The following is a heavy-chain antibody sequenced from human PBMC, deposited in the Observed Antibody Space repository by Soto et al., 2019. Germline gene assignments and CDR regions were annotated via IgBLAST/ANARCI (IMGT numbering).Heavy chain of an antibody. CDR2: INPIVGTA. Sequence: SVKVSCKASGYTFTSYYMRWVRQAPGQGLEWMGRINPIVGTANYAQKFQGRVTITADESTSTAYMELSSLRSEDTAVYYCARVRIGTTSYYFDYWGQGTLVTVSS. J-gene: IGHJ4*02. D-gene: IGHD1-7*01. CDR1: GYTFTSYY. CDR3: ARVRIGTTSYYFDY. V-gene: IGHV1-69*11.